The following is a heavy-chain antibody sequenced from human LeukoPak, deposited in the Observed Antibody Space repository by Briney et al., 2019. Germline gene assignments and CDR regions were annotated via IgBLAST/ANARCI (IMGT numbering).Heavy chain of an antibody. Sequence: PSETLSLTCAVYGGSFSGYYWSWIRQPPGKGLEWIGEINHSGSTNYNPSLKSRVTISVDTSKNQFSLKLSSVTAADTAAYYCARGRQWLGLTFDYWGQGTLVTVSS. CDR1: GGSFSGYY. CDR2: INHSGST. J-gene: IGHJ4*02. D-gene: IGHD6-19*01. V-gene: IGHV4-34*01. CDR3: ARGRQWLGLTFDY.